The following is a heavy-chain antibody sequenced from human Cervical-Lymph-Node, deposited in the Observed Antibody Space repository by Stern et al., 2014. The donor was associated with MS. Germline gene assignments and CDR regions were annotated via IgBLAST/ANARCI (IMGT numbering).Heavy chain of an antibody. CDR3: ARNSGLFDY. Sequence: EVQLVESGGGLVKPGGSLRLSCAASGFTFSSYSMNWVRQAPGKGLECVSSISGSGTYIYYAASVKGRISISRDNAKNSLYLHMNSLRAEDTAVYFCARNSGLFDYWGQGTLVTVSS. V-gene: IGHV3-21*02. J-gene: IGHJ4*02. CDR1: GFTFSSYS. CDR2: ISGSGTYI. D-gene: IGHD3-10*01.